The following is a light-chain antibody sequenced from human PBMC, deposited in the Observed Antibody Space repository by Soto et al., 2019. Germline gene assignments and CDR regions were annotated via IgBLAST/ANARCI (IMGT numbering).Light chain of an antibody. CDR1: QSVSDSY. V-gene: IGKV3-20*01. Sequence: EIVLTQSPGTLSFSPGERATLSCMASQSVSDSYLAWYQKKPGQAPRLLIYGASSMATGIPDRFSGSGSGTDCTLTLSRLEPEDFAVYYGQHYGSSRWTFGQGTKVEIK. J-gene: IGKJ1*01. CDR2: GAS. CDR3: QHYGSSRWT.